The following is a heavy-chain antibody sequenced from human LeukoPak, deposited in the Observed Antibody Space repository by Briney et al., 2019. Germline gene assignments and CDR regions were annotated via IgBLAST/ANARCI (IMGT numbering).Heavy chain of an antibody. CDR2: ISFDGSDK. CDR1: GFPFTNYA. CDR3: AKAQGIVVVVVGAFDI. Sequence: PGGSLRLSFAASGFPFTNYAVHWVRQAPGKGLERVAAISFDGSDKYYTDSVKGRFTISRDNAKNSLYLQMNSLRAEDTALYYCAKAQGIVVVVVGAFDIWGQGTMVTVSS. V-gene: IGHV3-30-3*01. J-gene: IGHJ3*02. D-gene: IGHD2-15*01.